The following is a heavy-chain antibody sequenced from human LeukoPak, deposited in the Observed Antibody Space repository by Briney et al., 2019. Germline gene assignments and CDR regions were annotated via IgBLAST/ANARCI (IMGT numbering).Heavy chain of an antibody. CDR2: INHSGST. J-gene: IGHJ3*02. D-gene: IGHD3-3*01. Sequence: PSETLSLTCAVYGGSFSGYYWSWIRQPPGKGLEWIGEINHSGSTNYNPSLKSRVTISVDTSKNQFSLKLSPVTAADTAVYYCARLRVWYDFWSGPSDAFDIWGQGTMVTVSS. CDR1: GGSFSGYY. V-gene: IGHV4-34*01. CDR3: ARLRVWYDFWSGPSDAFDI.